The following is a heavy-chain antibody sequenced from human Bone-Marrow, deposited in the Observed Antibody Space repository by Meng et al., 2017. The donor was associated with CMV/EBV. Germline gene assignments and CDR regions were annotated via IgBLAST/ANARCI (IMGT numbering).Heavy chain of an antibody. CDR3: ARVLNYYDSSVYFDD. V-gene: IGHV4-31*03. CDR1: GGSISSGGYY. CDR2: IYYSGST. Sequence: SETLSLTCTVSGGSISSGGYYWSWIRQHPGKGLEWIGNIYYSGSTYYNPSLMSRVTISVDTSKNQFSLKLRSVTAAVTAVYYCARVLNYYDSSVYFDDWGQGTLVTVSS. J-gene: IGHJ4*02. D-gene: IGHD3-22*01.